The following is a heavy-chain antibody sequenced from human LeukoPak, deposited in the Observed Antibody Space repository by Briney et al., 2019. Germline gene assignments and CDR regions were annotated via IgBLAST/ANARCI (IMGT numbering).Heavy chain of an antibody. V-gene: IGHV4-39*01. CDR3: ARHSGTHYADFDY. CDR2: MYYSGST. D-gene: IGHD1-26*01. CDR1: GGSISSSSYY. J-gene: IGHJ4*02. Sequence: PSETLSLTCTVSGGSISSSSYYWGWIRQTPGKGLGWIGSMYYSGSTYYRPSLKSRVTMSVDTSKSQFSLKLSSVTAADTAVYYCARHSGTHYADFDYWGQGTLVTVSS.